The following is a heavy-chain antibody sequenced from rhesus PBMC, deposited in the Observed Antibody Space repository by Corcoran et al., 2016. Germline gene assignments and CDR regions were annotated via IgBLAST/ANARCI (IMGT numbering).Heavy chain of an antibody. CDR1: GYTFTDYY. Sequence: QVQLVQSGAEVKKPGSSVKVSCKASGYTFTDYYMHWVRQAPRQGLEWMGWINPYNGNTKDAQKVQGRVTMTRDTSTSTAYMERSSLRSEDTAVDYCAREGGYVGYCSGGVCYSFDYWGQGVLVTVSS. V-gene: IGHV1S2*01. D-gene: IGHD2-8*01. CDR3: AREGGYVGYCSGGVCYSFDY. J-gene: IGHJ4*01. CDR2: INPYNGNT.